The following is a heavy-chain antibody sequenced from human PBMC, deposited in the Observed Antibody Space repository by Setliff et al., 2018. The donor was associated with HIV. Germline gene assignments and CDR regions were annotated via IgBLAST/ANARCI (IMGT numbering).Heavy chain of an antibody. CDR3: ARDRIPKRGYTYREPDFDS. J-gene: IGHJ4*02. CDR1: GYTFTSYA. CDR2: INAGNGNT. Sequence: ASVKVSCKASGYTFTSYAMHWVRQAPGQRLEWMGWINAGNGNTKYSQKFQGRVTITRDTSASTAYMELRSLRSDDTAVYYCARDRIPKRGYTYREPDFDSWGQGTLVTVSS. V-gene: IGHV1-3*01. D-gene: IGHD3-16*02.